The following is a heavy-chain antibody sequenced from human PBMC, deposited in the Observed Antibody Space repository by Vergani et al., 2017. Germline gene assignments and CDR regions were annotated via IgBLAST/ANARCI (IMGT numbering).Heavy chain of an antibody. Sequence: QVQLQESGPGLVKPSQTLSLTCTVSGGSISSYYWSWIRQPPGKGLEWIGYIYYSGSTNYNPSLKSRVTISVDTYKNQFSLKLSSVTAADTAVYYCARFSYYYGSGTRSAFDIWGQGTMVTVSS. V-gene: IGHV4-59*01. D-gene: IGHD3-10*01. J-gene: IGHJ3*02. CDR3: ARFSYYYGSGTRSAFDI. CDR2: IYYSGST. CDR1: GGSISSYY.